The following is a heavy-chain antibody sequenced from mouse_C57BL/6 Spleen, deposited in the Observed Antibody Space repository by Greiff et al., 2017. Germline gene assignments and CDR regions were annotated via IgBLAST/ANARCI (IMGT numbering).Heavy chain of an antibody. D-gene: IGHD2-3*01. CDR3: ARSPGYYGGYGDV. V-gene: IGHV1-82*01. J-gene: IGHJ1*03. Sequence: QVQLQQSGPELVKPGASVKISCKASGYAFSSSWMNWVKQRPGKGLEWIGRIYPGDGDTNYNGKFKGKATLTADKSSSTAYMQLSSLTSEDSAVDIGARSPGYYGGYGDVWGTGTTVTVSS. CDR1: GYAFSSSW. CDR2: IYPGDGDT.